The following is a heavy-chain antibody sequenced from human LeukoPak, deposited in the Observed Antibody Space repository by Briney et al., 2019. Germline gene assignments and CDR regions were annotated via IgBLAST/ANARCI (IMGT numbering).Heavy chain of an antibody. CDR3: ARDFTCGGDCYRFDY. D-gene: IGHD2-21*02. J-gene: IGHJ4*02. V-gene: IGHV4-4*07. CDR1: GGSISSYY. Sequence: SETLFLTCTVSGGSISSYYWSWIRRPAGKGLEWIGRIYTSGSTNYNPSLKSRVTMSVDTSKNQFSLKLSSVTAADTAVYYCARDFTCGGDCYRFDYWGQGTLVTVSS. CDR2: IYTSGST.